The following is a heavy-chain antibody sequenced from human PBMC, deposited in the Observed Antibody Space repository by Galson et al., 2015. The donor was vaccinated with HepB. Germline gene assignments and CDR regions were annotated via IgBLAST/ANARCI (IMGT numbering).Heavy chain of an antibody. Sequence: SLRLSCAASGFTVSSNYMSWVRQAPGKGLEWVSVIYSGGSTYYADSVKGRFTISRDNSKNTLYLQMNSLRAEDTAVYYCARDGRYCSSTSCYNALDYWGQGTLVTVSS. CDR2: IYSGGST. CDR3: ARDGRYCSSTSCYNALDY. V-gene: IGHV3-53*01. J-gene: IGHJ4*02. CDR1: GFTVSSNY. D-gene: IGHD2-2*02.